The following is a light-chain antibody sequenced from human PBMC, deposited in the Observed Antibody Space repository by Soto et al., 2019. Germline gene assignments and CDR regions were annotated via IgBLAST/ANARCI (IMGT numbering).Light chain of an antibody. J-gene: IGKJ2*01. Sequence: EIVMTQSPPSLTVTPGEPASISCRSSQRLLHSNGNTFLNWYLQKPGQSPQLLIYLGSNRASGVTDRVSGSEAGTDFTLNISRVEAEDVGVYYCMQDLESPYTFGQGTKLEIK. V-gene: IGKV2-28*01. CDR3: MQDLESPYT. CDR2: LGS. CDR1: QRLLHSNGNTF.